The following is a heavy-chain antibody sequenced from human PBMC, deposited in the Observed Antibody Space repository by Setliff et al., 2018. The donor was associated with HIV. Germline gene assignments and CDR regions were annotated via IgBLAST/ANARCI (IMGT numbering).Heavy chain of an antibody. J-gene: IGHJ4*02. Sequence: SVKVSCKASGGTFSGYAISWVRQAPGQGLEWMGGIIPILGIANYAQKFQGRVTITADESTSTAYMELSSLRSEDTAVYYCARDYSPTFYYYDSSGTFDNWGQGTLVTGSS. CDR2: IIPILGIA. D-gene: IGHD3-22*01. CDR3: ARDYSPTFYYYDSSGTFDN. CDR1: GGTFSGYA. V-gene: IGHV1-69*10.